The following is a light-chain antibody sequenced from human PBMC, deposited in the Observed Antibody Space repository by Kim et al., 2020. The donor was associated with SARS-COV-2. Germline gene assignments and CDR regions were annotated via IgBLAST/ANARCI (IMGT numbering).Light chain of an antibody. Sequence: ASVGDRVTITCRASQSICSYLAWYQQKPGKVPKILIYKASTLESGVPSRFSGSESGTEFTLTISSLQPDDFATYYCQQFYTYPITFGQGTRLEIK. V-gene: IGKV1-5*03. J-gene: IGKJ5*01. CDR2: KAS. CDR1: QSICSY. CDR3: QQFYTYPIT.